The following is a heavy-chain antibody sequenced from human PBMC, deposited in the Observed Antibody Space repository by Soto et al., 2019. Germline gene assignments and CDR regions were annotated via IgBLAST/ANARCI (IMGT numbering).Heavy chain of an antibody. Sequence: PGGSLRIASAASGFTFNHYYINWVRQGPGKGLEWVSCIGNIGGSMYYADTVKGRFTMSRDHTKNSLYLQMNSLGDDDTGGYFCARDRAYYYMDVWGKGTTVTVSS. J-gene: IGHJ6*03. V-gene: IGHV3-48*02. CDR3: ARDRAYYYMDV. D-gene: IGHD3-10*01. CDR1: GFTFNHYY. CDR2: IGNIGGSM.